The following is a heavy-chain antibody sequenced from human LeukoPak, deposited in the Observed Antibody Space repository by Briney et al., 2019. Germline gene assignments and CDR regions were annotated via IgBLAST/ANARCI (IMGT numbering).Heavy chain of an antibody. V-gene: IGHV3-23*01. CDR3: VKKGLGYCSNGVCHFDY. D-gene: IGHD2-8*01. CDR1: GFTFNSCV. J-gene: IGHJ4*02. Sequence: GGPLTLLCGASGFTFNSCVMHWVRQAPGRALEGVSGVSGSGGSTFYADSVKGRFTISRDNSKNTLYLQMNSRRAEDTAVYYCVKKGLGYCSNGVCHFDYWGQGTLVTVSS. CDR2: VSGSGGST.